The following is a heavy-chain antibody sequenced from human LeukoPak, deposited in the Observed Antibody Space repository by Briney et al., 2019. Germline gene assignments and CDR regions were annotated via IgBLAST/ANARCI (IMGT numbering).Heavy chain of an antibody. CDR2: IYHSGST. Sequence: SQTLSLTCTVSGGSISNGGYSWSWIRQPPGKGLEWIGYIYHSGSTYYNPSLKSRVTISVDRSKNQFSLKLSSVTAADTAVYYCARGAGTTFLYFDYWGQGTLVTVSS. CDR3: ARGAGTTFLYFDY. D-gene: IGHD1-1*01. J-gene: IGHJ4*02. CDR1: GGSISNGGYS. V-gene: IGHV4-30-2*01.